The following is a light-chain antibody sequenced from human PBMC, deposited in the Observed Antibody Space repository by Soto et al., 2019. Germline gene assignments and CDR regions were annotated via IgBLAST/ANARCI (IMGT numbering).Light chain of an antibody. J-gene: IGKJ5*01. V-gene: IGKV3-15*01. CDR3: QQYNHWPLT. Sequence: IVMTQCPATLSVSPGERATLSFRAGQSATSTSAWYPQKRGSDPRLLIYGASTRATGIPARFSGSGSGTEFTLTISSLQSEDLAVYYCQQYNHWPLTFGGGTRLEI. CDR1: QSATST. CDR2: GAS.